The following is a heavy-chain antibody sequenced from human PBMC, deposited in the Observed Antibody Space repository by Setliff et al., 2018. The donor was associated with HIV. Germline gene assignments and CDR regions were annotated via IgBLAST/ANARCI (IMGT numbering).Heavy chain of an antibody. V-gene: IGHV3-30*02. Sequence: GGSLRLSCAASGFTFSTYGMQWVRQAPGKGLEWVAFIRYDGSNKYYADSMKGRFTISRDNSKNTLYLQMNSLRAEDTAVYYCAKDRYYDSSGSPFDYWGQGTLVTVSS. D-gene: IGHD3-22*01. J-gene: IGHJ4*02. CDR2: IRYDGSNK. CDR1: GFTFSTYG. CDR3: AKDRYYDSSGSPFDY.